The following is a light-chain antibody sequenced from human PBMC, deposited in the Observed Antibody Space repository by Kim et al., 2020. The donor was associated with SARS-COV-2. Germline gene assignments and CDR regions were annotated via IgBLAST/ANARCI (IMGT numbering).Light chain of an antibody. CDR3: QQRSNMPWT. Sequence: LSPGERATLSCRASQSVNKYLAWYQQKPGQSPRLLISDTSNRATGIPVRFSGSGSGTDFTLTISSLEPEDFAVYYCQQRSNMPWTFGQGTKVDIK. CDR1: QSVNKY. J-gene: IGKJ1*01. V-gene: IGKV3-11*01. CDR2: DTS.